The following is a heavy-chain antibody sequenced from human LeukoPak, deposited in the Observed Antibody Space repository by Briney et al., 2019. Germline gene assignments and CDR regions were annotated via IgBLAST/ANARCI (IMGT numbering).Heavy chain of an antibody. CDR1: GGSISSGGYY. CDR2: IYYSGST. Sequence: PSETLSLTCTVSGGSISSGGYYWRWIRQHPGKGLEWIGYIYYSGSTNYNPSLKSRVTISVDTSKNQFSLKLSSVTAADTAVYYCARNQHYGVNYYGMDVWGQGTTVIVSS. V-gene: IGHV4-61*08. CDR3: ARNQHYGVNYYGMDV. J-gene: IGHJ6*02. D-gene: IGHD4-17*01.